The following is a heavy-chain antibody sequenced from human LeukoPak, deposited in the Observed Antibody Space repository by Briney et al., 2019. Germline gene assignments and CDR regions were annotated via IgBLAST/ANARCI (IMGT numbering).Heavy chain of an antibody. D-gene: IGHD3-22*01. CDR3: ARDLYYYDSSGSED. Sequence: ASVKVSCKASGYTFTSYGISWVRQAPGQGLEWMGWISAYNGNTNYAQKLQGRVTMTTDASTSTAHMELRSLRSDDTAVYYCARDLYYYDSSGSEDWGQGTLVTVSS. CDR1: GYTFTSYG. V-gene: IGHV1-18*01. CDR2: ISAYNGNT. J-gene: IGHJ4*02.